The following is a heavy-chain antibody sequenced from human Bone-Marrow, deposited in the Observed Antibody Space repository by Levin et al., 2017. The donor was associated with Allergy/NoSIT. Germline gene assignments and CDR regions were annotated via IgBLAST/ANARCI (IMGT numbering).Heavy chain of an antibody. V-gene: IGHV3-33*01. J-gene: IGHJ1*01. Sequence: GESLKISCAASGFTFSSYGMHWVRQAPGKGLEWVAVIWYDGSNKYHADSVKGRFTISRDNSKNTLYLQMNSLRVEDTAVYYCARDNSWRDDSSGYFRYFQHWGQGTLVTVSS. CDR3: ARDNSWRDDSSGYFRYFQH. CDR1: GFTFSSYG. CDR2: IWYDGSNK. D-gene: IGHD3-22*01.